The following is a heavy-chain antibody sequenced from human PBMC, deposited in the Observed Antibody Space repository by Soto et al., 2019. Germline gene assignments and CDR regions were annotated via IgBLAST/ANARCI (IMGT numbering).Heavy chain of an antibody. Sequence: LSPTCTVSGGSFSSSYWSLLRQSPGAGLEWIGHISNTGTTNYSPSLKSRVFMSVDTSKTQISLKVSSVNAADTAVYYCARGTRSNSGYDPDWYFDLWGRGALVTVSS. D-gene: IGHD5-12*01. CDR2: ISNTGTT. CDR3: ARGTRSNSGYDPDWYFDL. J-gene: IGHJ2*01. CDR1: GGSFSSSY. V-gene: IGHV4-59*01.